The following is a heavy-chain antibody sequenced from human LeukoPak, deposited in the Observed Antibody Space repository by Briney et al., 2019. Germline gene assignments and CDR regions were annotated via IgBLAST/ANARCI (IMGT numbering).Heavy chain of an antibody. J-gene: IGHJ6*03. D-gene: IGHD2-2*01. Sequence: PGGSLRLSRAASGFSFSDYYMNWIRQAPGKGLEWISYMSSSGSTIDYADSVKGRFTISRDNAKNSLYLQMNSLRAEDTAVYYCARVRRPRYCSTTSCYLSYYYMDVWGEGTTVTISS. CDR2: MSSSGSTI. V-gene: IGHV3-11*01. CDR3: ARVRRPRYCSTTSCYLSYYYMDV. CDR1: GFSFSDYY.